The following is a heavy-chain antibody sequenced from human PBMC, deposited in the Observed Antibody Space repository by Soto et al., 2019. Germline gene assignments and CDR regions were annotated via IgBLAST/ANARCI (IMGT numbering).Heavy chain of an antibody. V-gene: IGHV3-66*01. CDR3: ARDRAAADNFDY. D-gene: IGHD6-13*01. Sequence: GGSLRLSCAASGSTVSSNYMSWVRQAPGKGLEWVSVIYSGGSTYYADSVKGRFTISRDNSKNTLYLQMNSLRAEDTAVYYCARDRAAADNFDYWGQGTLVTVSS. CDR2: IYSGGST. J-gene: IGHJ4*02. CDR1: GSTVSSNY.